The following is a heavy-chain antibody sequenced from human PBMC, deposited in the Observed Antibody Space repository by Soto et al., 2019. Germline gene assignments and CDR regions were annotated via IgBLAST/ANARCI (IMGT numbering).Heavy chain of an antibody. J-gene: IGHJ4*02. V-gene: IGHV3-33*01. CDR2: IWYDGGNK. D-gene: IGHD6-19*01. Sequence: QVQLVESGGGVVQPGRSLRLSCAASGFNFSSYVMHWVRQAPGKGLEWVAVIWYDGGNKYYADSVKGRFTISRDNSKNPLDPQMNSLRAEDTAVYYCARDGQWLPRDGLRSSYYFDYWGQGTLVTVSS. CDR1: GFNFSSYV. CDR3: ARDGQWLPRDGLRSSYYFDY.